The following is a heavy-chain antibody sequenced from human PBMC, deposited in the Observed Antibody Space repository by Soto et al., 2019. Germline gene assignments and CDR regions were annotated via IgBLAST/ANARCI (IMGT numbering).Heavy chain of an antibody. J-gene: IGHJ5*02. D-gene: IGHD3-3*01. CDR3: ARLYDFWSGYYWFDP. CDR2: IYYSGST. V-gene: IGHV4-39*01. CDR1: GGSISSSSYY. Sequence: SETLSLTCTVSGGSISSSSYYWGWIRQPPGKGLEWIGSIYYSGSTYYNPSLKSRVTISVDTSKNQFSLKLSSVTAADTAVYYCARLYDFWSGYYWFDPWRQATLVTVSS.